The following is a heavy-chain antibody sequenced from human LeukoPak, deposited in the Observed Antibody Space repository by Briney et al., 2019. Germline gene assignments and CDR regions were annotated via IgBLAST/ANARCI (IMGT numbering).Heavy chain of an antibody. J-gene: IGHJ6*03. V-gene: IGHV4-34*01. CDR2: INHSGST. Sequence: SETLSLTCAVYGGSFSGYYWSWIRQPPGKGLEWIGEINHSGSTNYNPSLKSRVTISVDTSKNQFSLKLSSVTAADTAVYYCARRKIGFLEWLLGYYYMDVWGKGTTVTVSS. CDR1: GGSFSGYY. D-gene: IGHD3-3*01. CDR3: ARRKIGFLEWLLGYYYMDV.